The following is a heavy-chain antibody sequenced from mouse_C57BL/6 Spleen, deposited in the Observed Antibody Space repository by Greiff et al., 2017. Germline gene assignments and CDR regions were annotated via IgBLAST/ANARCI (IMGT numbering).Heavy chain of an antibody. J-gene: IGHJ1*03. V-gene: IGHV5-15*04. CDR1: GFTFSDYG. Sequence: GGGLVQPGGSLKLSCAASGFTFSDYGMAWVRQAPRKGPEWVAFISNLAYSIYYADSVTGRFTISRENAKNTLYLEMSSLRSEDTSMYYCARRYYGNYDWYCDVWGTGTTVTVSS. CDR3: ARRYYGNYDWYCDV. D-gene: IGHD2-1*01. CDR2: ISNLAYSI.